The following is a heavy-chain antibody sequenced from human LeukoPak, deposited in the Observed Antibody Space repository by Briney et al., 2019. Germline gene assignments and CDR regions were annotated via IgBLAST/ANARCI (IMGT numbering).Heavy chain of an antibody. Sequence: PGGSLRLSCAASGLTVSSNYMSWVRQAPGKGLEWVSVIYSGGSTYYADSVKGRFTISRDNSKNTLYLQMNSLRAEDTAVYYCARDSFWSTPFDYWGQGTLVTVSS. V-gene: IGHV3-53*01. CDR1: GLTVSSNY. D-gene: IGHD3-3*01. CDR3: ARDSFWSTPFDY. CDR2: IYSGGST. J-gene: IGHJ4*02.